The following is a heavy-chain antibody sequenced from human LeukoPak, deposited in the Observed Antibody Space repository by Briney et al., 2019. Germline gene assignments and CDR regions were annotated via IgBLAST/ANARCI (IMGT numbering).Heavy chain of an antibody. CDR3: AKDSTGYSYGPEDY. CDR1: GFTFSSYG. V-gene: IGHV3-30*18. CDR2: ISYDGSNK. Sequence: GGSLRLSCAASGFTFSSYGMHWVRQAPVKGLEWVAVISYDGSNKYYADSVKGRFTISRDNSKNTLYLQMNSLRAEDTAVYYCAKDSTGYSYGPEDYWGQGTLVTVSS. J-gene: IGHJ4*02. D-gene: IGHD5-18*01.